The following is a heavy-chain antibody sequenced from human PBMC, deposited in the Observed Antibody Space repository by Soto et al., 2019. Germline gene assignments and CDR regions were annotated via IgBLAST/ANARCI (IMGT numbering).Heavy chain of an antibody. J-gene: IGHJ6*02. D-gene: IGHD4-17*01. Sequence: PGGSLRLSCAASGFTVRSNNMNWVRQAPEKGLEWVSVIYSSGSTSYADSVKGRFTISRDNSKNTLSLEMNNLRAEDTAVYFCAIEDYCGKDYLYHGMDVCGQRATVTVS. V-gene: IGHV3-53*01. CDR1: GFTVRSNN. CDR3: AIEDYCGKDYLYHGMDV. CDR2: IYSSGST.